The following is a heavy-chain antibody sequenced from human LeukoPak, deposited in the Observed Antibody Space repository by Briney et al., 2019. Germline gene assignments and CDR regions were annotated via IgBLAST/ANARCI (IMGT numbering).Heavy chain of an antibody. CDR2: IYYSGST. D-gene: IGHD1-26*01. J-gene: IGHJ4*02. V-gene: IGHV4-59*01. Sequence: PSETLSLTCTVSGGSISSYYWSWIRQPPGKGLEWIGYIYYSGSTNYNPSLKSRVTISVDTSKNQFSLKLSSVTAADTAVYYCARDGLSGSHDYWGQGTLVTVSS. CDR3: ARDGLSGSHDY. CDR1: GGSISSYY.